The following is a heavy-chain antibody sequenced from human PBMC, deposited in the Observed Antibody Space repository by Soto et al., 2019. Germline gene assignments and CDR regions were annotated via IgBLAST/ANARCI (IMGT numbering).Heavy chain of an antibody. CDR1: RGAFGDYW. CDR2: INRDANDI. D-gene: IGHD3-10*02. CDR3: ARDVPHNWFDS. V-gene: IGHV3-74*01. J-gene: IGHJ5*01. Sequence: EVQLVESGGGLVQPGGSLRLSCEASRGAFGDYWMHWVRQAPGKGLVWVSRINRDANDIIYADSVKGRFTASRDNAKNLVFLQMKSPRVEDTAVYYCARDVPHNWFDSWGQGTRVTVPS.